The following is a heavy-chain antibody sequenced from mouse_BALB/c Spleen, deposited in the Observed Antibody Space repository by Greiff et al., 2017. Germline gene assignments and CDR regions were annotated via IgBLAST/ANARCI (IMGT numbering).Heavy chain of an antibody. D-gene: IGHD2-10*02. Sequence: EVQLQQSGAELVRSGASVKLSCTASGFNFKDYCMHWVKQRPEQGLEWIGWIDPENGDTEYAPKFQGKATMTADTSSNTAYLQLSSLTSEDTAVCYCYLYGNYDMDDWGQGTSVTVSS. CDR3: YLYGNYDMDD. CDR1: GFNFKDYC. J-gene: IGHJ4*01. CDR2: IDPENGDT. V-gene: IGHV14-4*02.